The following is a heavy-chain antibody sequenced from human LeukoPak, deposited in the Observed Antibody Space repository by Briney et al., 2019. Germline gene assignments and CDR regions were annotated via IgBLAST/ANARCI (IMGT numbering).Heavy chain of an antibody. CDR1: GYTFTVYY. V-gene: IGHV1-2*02. J-gene: IGHJ4*02. Sequence: GASVKVSCKASGYTFTVYYMHWVRQAPGQGLEWMGWINPNSGGTNYAQKFQGRVTMTRDTSISTAYMELSRLRSDDTAVYYCARGGAYDFWSGYYNVFDYWGQGTLVTVSS. CDR3: ARGGAYDFWSGYYNVFDY. D-gene: IGHD3-3*01. CDR2: INPNSGGT.